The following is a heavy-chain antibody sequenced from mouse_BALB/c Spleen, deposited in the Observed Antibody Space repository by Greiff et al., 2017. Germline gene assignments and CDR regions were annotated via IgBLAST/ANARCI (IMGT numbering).Heavy chain of an antibody. D-gene: IGHD1-1*01. V-gene: IGHV5-4*02. CDR3: ARSYYGSSYYAMDY. CDR1: GFTFSDYY. J-gene: IGHJ4*01. Sequence: EVKLVESGGGLVKPGGSLKLSCAASGFTFSDYYMYWVRQTPEKRLEWVATISDGGSYTYYPDSVKGRFTISRDNSKNNLYLQMSSLKSEDTAMYYCARSYYGSSYYAMDYWGQGTSVTVSS. CDR2: ISDGGSYT.